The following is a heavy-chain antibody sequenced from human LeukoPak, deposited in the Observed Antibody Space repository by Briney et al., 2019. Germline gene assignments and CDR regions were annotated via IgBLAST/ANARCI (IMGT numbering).Heavy chain of an antibody. D-gene: IGHD6-19*01. V-gene: IGHV1-18*01. J-gene: IGHJ4*02. CDR3: ARSRMAVAGTPGYFDY. CDR2: ISAYNGNT. Sequence: GASVKVSFKASGYTFTSYGISWVRQAPGQGLEWMGWISAYNGNTNYAQKLQGRVTMTTDTSTSTAYMELRSLRSDDTAVYYCARSRMAVAGTPGYFDYWGQGTLVTVSS. CDR1: GYTFTSYG.